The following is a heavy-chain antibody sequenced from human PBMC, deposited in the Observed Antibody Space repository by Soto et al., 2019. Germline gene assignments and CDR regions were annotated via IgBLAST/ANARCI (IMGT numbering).Heavy chain of an antibody. CDR2: INPNSGGT. V-gene: IGHV1-2*04. Sequence: ASVKVSCKASGYTFTGYYMHWVRQAPGQGLEWMGWINPNSGGTNYAQKFQGWVTMTRDTSISTAYMELSRLRSDDTAVYYCARVSSSAPYYYGMDVWGQGTTVTVS. CDR1: GYTFTGYY. D-gene: IGHD6-19*01. J-gene: IGHJ6*02. CDR3: ARVSSSAPYYYGMDV.